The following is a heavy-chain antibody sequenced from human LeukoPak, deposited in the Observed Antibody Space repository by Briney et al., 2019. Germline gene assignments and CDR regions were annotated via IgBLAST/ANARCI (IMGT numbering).Heavy chain of an antibody. V-gene: IGHV1-69*01. J-gene: IGHJ4*02. D-gene: IGHD3-22*01. Sequence: SVKVSCKASGGTFSSYAISWVRQAPGQGLEWMGGIIPIFGTANYAQKFQGRVTITADESTSTAYMELSSLRSEDTAVYYCARDPRTYYYDSSGYYPWYFDYWGQGTLVTVSS. CDR3: ARDPRTYYYDSSGYYPWYFDY. CDR2: IIPIFGTA. CDR1: GGTFSSYA.